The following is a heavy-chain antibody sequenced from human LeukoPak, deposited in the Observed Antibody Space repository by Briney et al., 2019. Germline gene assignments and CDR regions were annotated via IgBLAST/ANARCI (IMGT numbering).Heavy chain of an antibody. D-gene: IGHD3-22*01. Sequence: EASVKVSCKASGFTFTSSAMQWVRQARGQRLEWIGWIVVGSGNTNYAQKFQERVTITRDMSTSTAYMELSSLRSEDTAVYYCAAVVSDDSSGYYYALDAFDIWGQGTIVTVSS. CDR2: IVVGSGNT. J-gene: IGHJ3*02. V-gene: IGHV1-58*02. CDR1: GFTFTSSA. CDR3: AAVVSDDSSGYYYALDAFDI.